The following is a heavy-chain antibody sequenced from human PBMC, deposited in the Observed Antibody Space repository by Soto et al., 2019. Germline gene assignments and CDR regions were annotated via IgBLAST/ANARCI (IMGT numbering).Heavy chain of an antibody. J-gene: IGHJ6*02. CDR3: AKGGAIVAAGTRVYLYNAMDV. D-gene: IGHD1-26*01. CDR1: GYTFTGYY. CDR2: INPNSGDT. V-gene: IGHV1-2*02. Sequence: ASVKVSCKASGYTFTGYYVHWVRQAPGQGLEWKGWINPNSGDTYLAQRFQGRVTMNRDTSIGTAYMELRGLTSDDTAEYYCAKGGAIVAAGTRVYLYNAMDVWGQGTTVTVSS.